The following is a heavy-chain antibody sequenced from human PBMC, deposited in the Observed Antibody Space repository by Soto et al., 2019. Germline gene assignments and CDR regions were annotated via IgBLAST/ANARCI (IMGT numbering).Heavy chain of an antibody. CDR1: GGSFSGYY. CDR2: INHSGST. D-gene: IGHD3-16*02. V-gene: IGHV4-34*01. CDR3: ARGPNYDYVWGSYRQIFDY. Sequence: SETLSLTCAVYGGSFSGYYWSWIRQPPGKGLEWIGEINHSGSTNYNPSLKSRVTISVDTSKNQFSLKLSSVTAADTAVYYCARGPNYDYVWGSYRQIFDYWGQ. J-gene: IGHJ4*02.